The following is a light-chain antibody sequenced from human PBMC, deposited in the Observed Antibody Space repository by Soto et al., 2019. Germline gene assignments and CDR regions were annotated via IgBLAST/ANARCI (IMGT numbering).Light chain of an antibody. CDR3: QVWDSSSDHVV. J-gene: IGLJ2*01. Sequence: SYELTQPPSVPVAPGKTARITCGGDNIGSKSVHWYQQKPGQAPVLVIYYDSDRPSGIPERFSGSNSGNTATLTISRVGAGDEADYYCQVWDSSSDHVVFGGGTKVTVL. CDR2: YDS. V-gene: IGLV3-21*04. CDR1: NIGSKS.